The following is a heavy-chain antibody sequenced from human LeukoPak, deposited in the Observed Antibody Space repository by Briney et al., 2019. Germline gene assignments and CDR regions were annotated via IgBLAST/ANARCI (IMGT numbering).Heavy chain of an antibody. CDR2: IVVGSGNT. CDR3: AAALHYYDSSGLDY. J-gene: IGHJ4*02. V-gene: IGHV1-58*02. D-gene: IGHD3-22*01. Sequence: SVKVSCKASGFTFTSSAMQWVRQARGQRLQWIGWIVVGSGNTNYAQKFQERVTITRDMSTSTAYMELSSLRSEDTAVYYCAAALHYYDSSGLDYWGQGTLVTVSS. CDR1: GFTFTSSA.